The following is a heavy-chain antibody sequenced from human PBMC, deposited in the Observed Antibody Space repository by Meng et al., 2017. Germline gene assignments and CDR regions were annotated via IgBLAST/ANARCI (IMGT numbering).Heavy chain of an antibody. Sequence: GESLKISCAASRFAFTNYEMNWVRQAPGKGLECVSYISASGSTIYYADSVKGRFTISRDNARNSLYLQMTSLRAEDTAVYYCSRVAILTGYYAGSYHYGMDVWGQGTTVTVSS. CDR1: RFAFTNYE. J-gene: IGHJ6*02. V-gene: IGHV3-48*03. CDR2: ISASGSTI. CDR3: SRVAILTGYYAGSYHYGMDV. D-gene: IGHD3-9*01.